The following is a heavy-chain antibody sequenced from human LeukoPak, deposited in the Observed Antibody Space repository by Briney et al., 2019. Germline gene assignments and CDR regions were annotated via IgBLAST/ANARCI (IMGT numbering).Heavy chain of an antibody. V-gene: IGHV1-18*01. D-gene: IGHD1-1*01. J-gene: IGHJ4*02. Sequence: VASVKVSCKASGYTFTNYGINWLRQAPGQGLEWMGWISAYNGNTNYAQRLQGRVTMTTDTSTSTAYMELRSLRSDDTAVYYCARRGVGTHFDYWGQGSLVTVSS. CDR2: ISAYNGNT. CDR1: GYTFTNYG. CDR3: ARRGVGTHFDY.